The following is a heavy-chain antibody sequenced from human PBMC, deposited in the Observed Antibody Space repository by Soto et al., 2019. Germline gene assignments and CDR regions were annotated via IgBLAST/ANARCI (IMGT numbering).Heavy chain of an antibody. CDR1: GGSISSYY. V-gene: IGHV4-59*08. D-gene: IGHD4-4*01. Sequence: SEILSLTCTVSGGSISSYYLSWIRQPPGKGLEWIGYIYYSGSTNYNPSLKSRVTISVDTSKNQFSLKLSSVTAADTAVYYCARLNVTTYYYYMDVWGKGTTVTVSS. CDR2: IYYSGST. J-gene: IGHJ6*03. CDR3: ARLNVTTYYYYMDV.